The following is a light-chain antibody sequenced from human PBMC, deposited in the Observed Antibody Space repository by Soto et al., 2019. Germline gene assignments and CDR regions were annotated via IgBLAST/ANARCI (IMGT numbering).Light chain of an antibody. CDR2: GAY. CDR1: QSVSSN. V-gene: IGKV3D-15*01. J-gene: IGKJ1*01. CDR3: QQYNNWPRT. Sequence: EIVMTQSPATLSVSPGERATLSCRASQSVSSNLAWYQQKPGQAPRLLIYGAYSRATGIPDRFSGSGSGTDFTLTISSLQSEDFAVYYCQQYNNWPRTFGQGTKVDNK.